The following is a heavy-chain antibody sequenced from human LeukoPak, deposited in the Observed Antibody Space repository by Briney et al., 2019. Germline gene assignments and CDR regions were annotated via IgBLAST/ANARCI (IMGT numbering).Heavy chain of an antibody. D-gene: IGHD2-15*01. CDR3: ARDNREYCSGGSCYSPPGAFDI. Sequence: PSETLSLTCAVYGGSFSGYYWGWIRQPPGKGLEWIGSIYHSGRTYYNPSLKSRVTISVDTSKNQFSLKLSSVTAADTAVYYCARDNREYCSGGSCYSPPGAFDIWGQGTMVTVSS. CDR1: GGSFSGYY. J-gene: IGHJ3*02. CDR2: IYHSGRT. V-gene: IGHV4-38-2*02.